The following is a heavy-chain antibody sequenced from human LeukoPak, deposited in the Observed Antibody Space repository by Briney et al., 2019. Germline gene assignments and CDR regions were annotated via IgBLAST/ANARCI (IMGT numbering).Heavy chain of an antibody. D-gene: IGHD5-18*01. J-gene: IGHJ4*02. CDR3: ARDLSGVTGYTYGRGIDY. V-gene: IGHV3-23*01. Sequence: PGGSLRLSCAASGFTFSNIAMTWVRQAPGKGLEWVSSISGSAGSAYYADSVKGRFTISRDNAKNSLYLQMNSLRAEDTAVYYCARDLSGVTGYTYGRGIDYWGQGTLVTVSS. CDR1: GFTFSNIA. CDR2: ISGSAGSA.